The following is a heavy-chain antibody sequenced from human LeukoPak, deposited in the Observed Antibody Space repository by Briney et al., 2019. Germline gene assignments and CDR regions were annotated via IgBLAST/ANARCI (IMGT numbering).Heavy chain of an antibody. Sequence: SETLSLTCSVSDGSINSYYWNWIRRPPGKGLEWIGYIYYNGNTNYSPSLKSRVTMSVDTSKNLFSLKVSSVTAADTAVYYCARGRSNYYGMGVWGQGTTVTVSS. D-gene: IGHD1-26*01. CDR1: DGSINSYY. J-gene: IGHJ6*02. V-gene: IGHV4-59*01. CDR3: ARGRSNYYGMGV. CDR2: IYYNGNT.